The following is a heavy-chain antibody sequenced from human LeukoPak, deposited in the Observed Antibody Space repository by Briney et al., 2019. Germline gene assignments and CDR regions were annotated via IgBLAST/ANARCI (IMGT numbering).Heavy chain of an antibody. V-gene: IGHV3-NL1*01. CDR2: ILGDGRT. D-gene: IGHD1-26*01. CDR3: ASYRRAYDI. Sequence: GGSLRLSCAASGFTFSSYGMHWVRQAPGKGLEWVSDILGDGRTYYADSVKGRFTISRDNSQNTVNLQMDNLRAEDAAIYYCASYRRAYDIWGQGTVVTVAS. CDR1: GFTFSSYG. J-gene: IGHJ3*02.